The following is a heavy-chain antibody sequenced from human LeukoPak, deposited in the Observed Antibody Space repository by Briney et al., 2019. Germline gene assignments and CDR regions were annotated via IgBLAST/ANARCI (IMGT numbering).Heavy chain of an antibody. CDR3: ARHDSVPDY. J-gene: IGHJ4*02. Sequence: GESLKISCKASGYTFTTYWIGWVRQMPGKGLEWMGIIYPGDYDTRYSPSFQGQVTISADKSTSTAYLQWSSLKASDTAMYYCARHDSVPDYWGQGTLVTVSS. CDR1: GYTFTTYW. D-gene: IGHD2-21*02. CDR2: IYPGDYDT. V-gene: IGHV5-51*01.